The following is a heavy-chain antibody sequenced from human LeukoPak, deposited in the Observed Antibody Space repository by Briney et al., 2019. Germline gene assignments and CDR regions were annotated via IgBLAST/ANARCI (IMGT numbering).Heavy chain of an antibody. CDR3: ARDRGPAAAIFDY. J-gene: IGHJ4*02. V-gene: IGHV4-61*02. CDR1: GDSISSGSYY. Sequence: SETLSLTCTVSGDSISSGSYYWSWIRQPAGKGLEWIGRIYTSGSTYYNPSLKSRVTISVDTSKNQFSLKLSSVTAADTAVYYCARDRGPAAAIFDYWGQGTLVTVSS. D-gene: IGHD2-2*01. CDR2: IYTSGST.